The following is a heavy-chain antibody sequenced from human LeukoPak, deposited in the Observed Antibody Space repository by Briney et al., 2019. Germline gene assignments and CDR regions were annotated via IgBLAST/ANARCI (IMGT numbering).Heavy chain of an antibody. Sequence: GESLKISCKGSGYSFTNYWIGWVRQMPGKGLEWMGIIYPRDSDTTYSPSFQGQVTISADKSINTAYLQWSSLKASDTAMYYCARRGYCSDTTCSAPLDYWGQGTLVTVSS. J-gene: IGHJ4*02. CDR2: IYPRDSDT. D-gene: IGHD2-2*01. V-gene: IGHV5-51*01. CDR1: GYSFTNYW. CDR3: ARRGYCSDTTCSAPLDY.